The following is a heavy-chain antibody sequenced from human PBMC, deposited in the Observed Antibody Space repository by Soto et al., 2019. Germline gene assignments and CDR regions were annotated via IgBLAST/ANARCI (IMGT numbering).Heavy chain of an antibody. Sequence: GGSLRLSCAASGFTFSSYDMHWVRQATGKGLEWVSAIGTAGDTYYPGSVKGRFTISRENAKNSLYLQMNSLRAEDTAVYYCARMMTTVTLDAFDIWGQGTMVTVSS. CDR3: ARMMTTVTLDAFDI. CDR2: IGTAGDT. V-gene: IGHV3-13*01. J-gene: IGHJ3*02. CDR1: GFTFSSYD. D-gene: IGHD4-17*01.